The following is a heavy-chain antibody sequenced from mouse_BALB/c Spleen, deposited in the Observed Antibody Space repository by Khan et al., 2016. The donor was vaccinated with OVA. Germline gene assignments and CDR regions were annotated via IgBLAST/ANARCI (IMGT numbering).Heavy chain of an antibody. CDR1: GFTFSSYV. J-gene: IGHJ2*01. CDR2: ISIVGTP. Sequence: EVELVESGGSSVKPGGSLKLSCAVSGFTFSSYVMSWVRQTPEKRLDWVASISIVGTPYYPDSVKGRFTIARDNARNIVNLQMSSLRSEDMAIYYCAREAYRYDEYYFDYWGQGTTLTVSS. CDR3: AREAYRYDEYYFDY. D-gene: IGHD2-14*01. V-gene: IGHV5-6-5*01.